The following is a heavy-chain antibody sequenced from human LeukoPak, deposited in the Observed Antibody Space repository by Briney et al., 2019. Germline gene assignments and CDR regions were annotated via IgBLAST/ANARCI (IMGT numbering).Heavy chain of an antibody. CDR1: GFTLSSYA. CDR2: ISVSCNT. CDR3: AKAPVTTCSGAYCYPFDY. V-gene: IGHV3-23*01. J-gene: IGHJ4*02. Sequence: GVSLRLSCAASGFTLSSYAMSWVRQAPGKGLEWVSAISVSCNTYHAAPVKGRLTISRDSSKNTLYPQMNRLRAEDAAVYYCAKAPVTTCSGAYCYPFDYWGQGTLVTVSS. D-gene: IGHD2-21*01.